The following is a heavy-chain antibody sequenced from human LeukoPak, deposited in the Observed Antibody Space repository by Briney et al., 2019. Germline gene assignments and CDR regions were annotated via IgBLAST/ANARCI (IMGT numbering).Heavy chain of an antibody. V-gene: IGHV1-69*05. CDR2: IIPIFGTV. CDR1: GCTFSSYA. D-gene: IGHD3-10*01. CDR3: ASLAQGYYGSGSYPGY. Sequence: SVKVSCKASGCTFSSYAISWVRQAPGPGLEWMGGIIPIFGTVNYAQKFQGRVTITTDESTSTAYMQLSSLRSEDTAVYYCASLAQGYYGSGSYPGYWGQGTLVTVSS. J-gene: IGHJ4*02.